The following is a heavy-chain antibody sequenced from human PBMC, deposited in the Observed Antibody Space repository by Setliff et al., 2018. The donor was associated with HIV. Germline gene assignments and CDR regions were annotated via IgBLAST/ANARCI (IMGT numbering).Heavy chain of an antibody. CDR2: IWDDGSNK. D-gene: IGHD2-15*01. J-gene: IGHJ4*01. CDR3: AKDGISGGAYPPYYFDY. CDR1: GFTFSSYG. Sequence: PGGSLRLSCEASGFTFSSYGMHWVRQAPGKGLEWVAVIWDDGSNKNYADSVKGRFTISRDNAKNSLYLEMNSLRAEETAVYYCAKDGISGGAYPPYYFDYWGHGTLVTSPQ. V-gene: IGHV3-33*03.